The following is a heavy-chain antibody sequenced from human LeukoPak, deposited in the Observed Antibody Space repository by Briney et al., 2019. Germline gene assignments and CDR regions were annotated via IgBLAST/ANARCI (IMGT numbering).Heavy chain of an antibody. CDR3: ARDRVLSGY. J-gene: IGHJ4*02. Sequence: GGSLRLSCAASGFTFSAYWMSWVRQAPGKGLEWVANTKQDGSERNYVGSVKGRFTISRDNAKSSLYLQMNSLRAEDTAVYYCARDRVLSGYWGQGTLVTVSS. CDR2: TKQDGSER. D-gene: IGHD4/OR15-4a*01. CDR1: GFTFSAYW. V-gene: IGHV3-7*01.